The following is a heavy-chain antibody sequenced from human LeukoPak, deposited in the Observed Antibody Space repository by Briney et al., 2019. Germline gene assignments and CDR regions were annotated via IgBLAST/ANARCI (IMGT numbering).Heavy chain of an antibody. Sequence: PGGSLRLSCATSGFGFSTYSMNWVRQAPGKGLEWVASISSSAMYIYYADSLKGRFTISRDNSKNTLYLQMNSLRAEDTAVYYCAATRDFDYWGQGTLVTVSS. CDR2: ISSSAMYI. CDR1: GFGFSTYS. CDR3: AATRDFDY. V-gene: IGHV3-21*04. J-gene: IGHJ4*02. D-gene: IGHD1-26*01.